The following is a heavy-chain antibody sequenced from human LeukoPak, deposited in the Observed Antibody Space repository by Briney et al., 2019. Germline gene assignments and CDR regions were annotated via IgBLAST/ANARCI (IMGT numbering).Heavy chain of an antibody. CDR1: GYTFTSYD. V-gene: IGHV1-8*01. Sequence: GASVKVSCKASGYTFTSYDMNWVRQATGQGLEWMGWMNPNSGNTGYAQKFQGRVTMTRNTSISTAYMELTSLRSEDTAVYYCAREYQLLGTVYNYFDPRSEGTLVTVHS. D-gene: IGHD2-2*01. J-gene: IGHJ5*02. CDR2: MNPNSGNT. CDR3: AREYQLLGTVYNYFDP.